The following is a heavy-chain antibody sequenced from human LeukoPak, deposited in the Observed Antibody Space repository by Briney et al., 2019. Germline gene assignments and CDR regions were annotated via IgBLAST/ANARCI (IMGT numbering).Heavy chain of an antibody. J-gene: IGHJ4*02. V-gene: IGHV1-18*01. CDR1: GYTFTSYG. Sequence: ASVEVSCKASGYTFTSYGISWVRQAPGQGIEWMGWISAYNGNTNYAQKLQGRVTMTTDTSTSTAYMELRSLRSDDTAVYYCATDRCSGGSCYLDYWGQGTLVTVSS. D-gene: IGHD2-15*01. CDR3: ATDRCSGGSCYLDY. CDR2: ISAYNGNT.